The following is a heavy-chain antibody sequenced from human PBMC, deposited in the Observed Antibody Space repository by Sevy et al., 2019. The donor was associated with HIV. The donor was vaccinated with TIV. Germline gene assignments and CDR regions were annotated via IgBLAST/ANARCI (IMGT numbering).Heavy chain of an antibody. D-gene: IGHD3-22*01. CDR3: ATATDSSGYYPTYSFDP. V-gene: IGHV4-59*13. CDR1: GGSISSYY. CDR2: IYYSGST. Sequence: SETLSLTCTVSGGSISSYYWSWIRQPPGKGLEWIGYIYYSGSTNYNPSLKSRVTISVDTSKNQFSLKLCSVTAADTAVYYCATATDSSGYYPTYSFDPWGQGTLVTISS. J-gene: IGHJ5*02.